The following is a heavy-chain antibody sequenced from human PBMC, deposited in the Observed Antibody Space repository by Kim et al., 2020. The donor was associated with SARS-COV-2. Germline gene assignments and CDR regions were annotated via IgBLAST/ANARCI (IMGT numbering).Heavy chain of an antibody. CDR2: ISYDGSNK. CDR1: GFTFSSYG. Sequence: GGSLRLSCAASGFTFSSYGMHWVRQAPGKGLEWVAVISYDGSNKYYADSVKGRFTISRDNSKNTLYLQMNSLRAEGTAVYYCARDPGQQLVRWPKYGMDVWGQGTTVTVSS. D-gene: IGHD6-13*01. V-gene: IGHV3-33*05. J-gene: IGHJ6*02. CDR3: ARDPGQQLVRWPKYGMDV.